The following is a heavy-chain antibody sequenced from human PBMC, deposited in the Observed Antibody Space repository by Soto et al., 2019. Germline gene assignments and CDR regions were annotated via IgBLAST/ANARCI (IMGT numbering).Heavy chain of an antibody. CDR1: GFTFSSYA. CDR2: ISGSGGST. D-gene: IGHD6-13*01. Sequence: PGGSLRLSCAASGFTFSSYAMSWVRQAPGKGLEWVSAISGSGGSTYYADSVKGRFTISRDNSKNTLYLQMNSLRAEDTAVYYCAKGRSSWNVLDYYYYYMDVWGKGTTVTVSS. V-gene: IGHV3-23*01. J-gene: IGHJ6*03. CDR3: AKGRSSWNVLDYYYYYMDV.